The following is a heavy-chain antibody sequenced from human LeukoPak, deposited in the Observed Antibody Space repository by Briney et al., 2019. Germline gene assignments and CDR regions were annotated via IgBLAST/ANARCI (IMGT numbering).Heavy chain of an antibody. D-gene: IGHD3-3*01. CDR1: GLTVSSNY. V-gene: IGHV3-66*01. J-gene: IGHJ3*02. CDR3: ARAVRSGYDFLSGYPCCPAFDI. CDR2: IYSGGSP. Sequence: GGSLRLSCAASGLTVSSNYMSWFRKAPGKDLERVSVIYSGGSPYYADSVKRRFTISRDNSKNTLYLQMTSLRAEDTAVYYCARAVRSGYDFLSGYPCCPAFDIWGQGKMVTVSS.